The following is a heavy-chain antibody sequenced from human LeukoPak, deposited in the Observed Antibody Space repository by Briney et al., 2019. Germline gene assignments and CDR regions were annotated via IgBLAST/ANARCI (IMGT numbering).Heavy chain of an antibody. Sequence: SETLSLTCTVSGGSVSSGSYYWGWIRQTPGKGRGWIGNIFYSGRTYYKPSLKSRVTISVDTSKNQFSLKLNSVTAADTAVYYCARRGVYGSGSYFGYWGQGTLVTVSS. D-gene: IGHD3-10*01. J-gene: IGHJ4*02. CDR3: ARRGVYGSGSYFGY. V-gene: IGHV4-39*01. CDR2: IFYSGRT. CDR1: GGSVSSGSYY.